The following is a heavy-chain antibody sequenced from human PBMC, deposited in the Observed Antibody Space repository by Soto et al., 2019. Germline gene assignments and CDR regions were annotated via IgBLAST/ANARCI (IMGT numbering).Heavy chain of an antibody. CDR3: AREIDGYYGMDV. V-gene: IGHV1-69*12. CDR1: GGTFSTDS. Sequence: QVQLVQSGAEVKKPGSSVKVSCKASGGTFSTDSISWVRQAPGQGLEWMGGIIPMFGTANNAQKFQGRVTITADESTSTAYMELSSLRSEDTAVYFCAREIDGYYGMDVWGKGTTVTVAS. CDR2: IIPMFGTA. J-gene: IGHJ6*04.